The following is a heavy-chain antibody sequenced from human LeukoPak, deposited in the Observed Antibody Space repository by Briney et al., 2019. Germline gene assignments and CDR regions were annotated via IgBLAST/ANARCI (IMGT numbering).Heavy chain of an antibody. D-gene: IGHD3-22*01. V-gene: IGHV3-23*01. CDR2: ISNSGGTT. Sequence: QPGGSLRLSCAASGFTFSSYAMSWVRQAPGKGLEWVSAISNSGGTTYYADSVKGRFTISRDNSKNTLYLQMNSLRAEDTAVYYCARDSYYDSSGYYYEGRNWGQGTLVTVSS. CDR3: ARDSYYDSSGYYYEGRN. J-gene: IGHJ4*02. CDR1: GFTFSSYA.